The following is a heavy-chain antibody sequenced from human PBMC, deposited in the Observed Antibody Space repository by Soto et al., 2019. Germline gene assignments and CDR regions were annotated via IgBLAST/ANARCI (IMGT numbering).Heavy chain of an antibody. CDR1: GGTFSSYA. V-gene: IGHV1-69*01. CDR2: IIPIFGTA. D-gene: IGHD2-15*01. Sequence: QVQLVQSGAEVKKPGSSVKVSCKASGGTFSSYAISWVRQAPGQGLEWMGGIIPIFGTANYAQKFQGRVTITADESTTKAYMELSSLRSEDTAVYYCAGGPRVVVAYYFDYWGQGTLVTVSS. CDR3: AGGPRVVVAYYFDY. J-gene: IGHJ4*02.